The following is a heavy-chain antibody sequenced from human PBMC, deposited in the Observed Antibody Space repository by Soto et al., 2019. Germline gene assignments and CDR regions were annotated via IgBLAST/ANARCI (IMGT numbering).Heavy chain of an antibody. CDR2: IYDRGST. CDR1: GGSLSGGTNY. J-gene: IGHJ6*02. Sequence: SSETLSLTCTVSGGSLSGGTNYWSWVRQSPGKEMEWIGYIYDRGSTKYNPSLKSRVAMSVDTSKKKFSLKLSSVTAADTAVYYCARGAAAGVDYGMDVWGRGTTVTVSS. CDR3: ARGAAAGVDYGMDV. D-gene: IGHD6-13*01. V-gene: IGHV4-61*01.